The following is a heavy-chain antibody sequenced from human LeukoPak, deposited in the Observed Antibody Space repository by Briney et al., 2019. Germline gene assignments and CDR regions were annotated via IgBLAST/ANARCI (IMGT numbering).Heavy chain of an antibody. CDR3: ARTPHDSSGREAFDI. J-gene: IGHJ3*02. Sequence: SETLSLTCAVSGGSISSSNWWSWVRQHPGKGVEWIGYIYYSGSTYYNPSLKSRVTISVDTSKNQFSLKLSSVTAADTAVYYSARTPHDSSGREAFDIWGQGTMVTVSS. V-gene: IGHV4-31*11. CDR1: GGSISSSNW. CDR2: IYYSGST. D-gene: IGHD3-22*01.